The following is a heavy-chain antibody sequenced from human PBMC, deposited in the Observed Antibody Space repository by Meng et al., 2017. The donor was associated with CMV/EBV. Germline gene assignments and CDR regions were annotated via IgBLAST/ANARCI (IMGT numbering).Heavy chain of an antibody. V-gene: IGHV1-69*05. CDR2: IIPIFGTA. CDR3: ARESGGYCSSTSCPIDY. J-gene: IGHJ4*02. D-gene: IGHD2-2*01. Sequence: SVKVSCKASGGTFSSYAISWVRQAPGQGLEWMGGIIPIFGTANYAQKFQGRVTITTDESTSTACMELSSLRSEDTAVYYCARESGGYCSSTSCPIDYWGQGTLVTVSS. CDR1: GGTFSSYA.